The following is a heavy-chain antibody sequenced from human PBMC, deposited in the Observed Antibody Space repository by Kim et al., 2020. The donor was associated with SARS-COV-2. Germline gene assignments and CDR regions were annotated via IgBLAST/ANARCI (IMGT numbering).Heavy chain of an antibody. CDR3: AKAPHDSTGYFYYWDY. CDR1: GFTFSGYA. CDR2: IRDNGSSK. J-gene: IGHJ4*01. V-gene: IGHV3-30*04. D-gene: IGHD3-22*01. Sequence: GGSLRLSCTASGFTFSGYAMHWVRQAPGKGLEWVAVIRDNGSSKYYADSVKGRFTISRDNSKNTLYLQMNSLRAEDTAVYYCAKAPHDSTGYFYYWDYWG.